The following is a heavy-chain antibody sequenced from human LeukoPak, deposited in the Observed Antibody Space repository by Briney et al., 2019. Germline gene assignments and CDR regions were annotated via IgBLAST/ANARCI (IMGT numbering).Heavy chain of an antibody. CDR3: ARKYSSSVDV. CDR2: IYYSGST. CDR1: GGSINSYY. J-gene: IGHJ6*04. V-gene: IGHV4-59*08. Sequence: SETLSLTCTVSGGSINSYYWSWIRQPPGKELEWIGYIYYSGSTNYNPSLKSRVTISVDTSKNQFSLKLSSVTAADTAVYYCARKYSSSVDVWGKGTTVTVSS. D-gene: IGHD6-6*01.